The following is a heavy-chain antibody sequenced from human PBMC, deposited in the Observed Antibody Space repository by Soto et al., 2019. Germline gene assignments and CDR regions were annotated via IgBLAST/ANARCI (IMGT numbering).Heavy chain of an antibody. CDR1: GFTFSNAW. D-gene: IGHD2-2*01. V-gene: IGHV3-15*01. Sequence: GGSLRLSCAASGFTFSNAWMSWVRQAPGKGLEWGGRVKSKTDGGTTDYAAPVKGSFTISRDDSKNTLYLQMNSLKTEDKAVYYCSTEGVGQLLCGQNFDYWGQGTLVTVSS. CDR2: VKSKTDGGTT. J-gene: IGHJ4*02. CDR3: STEGVGQLLCGQNFDY.